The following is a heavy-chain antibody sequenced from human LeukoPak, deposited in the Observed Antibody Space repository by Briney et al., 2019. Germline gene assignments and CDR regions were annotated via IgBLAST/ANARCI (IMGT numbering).Heavy chain of an antibody. CDR3: TRDRMAAPEYFYHFYTMDV. CDR1: GYSFLTYG. J-gene: IGHJ6*02. D-gene: IGHD6-13*01. V-gene: IGHV1-18*01. CDR2: ISGNNDDT. Sequence: ASVKVSCKASGYSFLTYGISWVRQAPGQGPEWMGWISGNNDDTNYAQKFQGRVTMTTDTSTSTAYMELRSLRSDDTAVYYCTRDRMAAPEYFYHFYTMDVWGQGTTVTISS.